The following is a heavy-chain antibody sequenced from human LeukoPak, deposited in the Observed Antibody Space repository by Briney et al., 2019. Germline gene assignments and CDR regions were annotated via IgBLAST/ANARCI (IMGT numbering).Heavy chain of an antibody. V-gene: IGHV1-24*01. CDR1: GYTLTELS. D-gene: IGHD5-18*01. J-gene: IGHJ6*03. CDR2: FDPEDGET. CDR3: ARCGYSYGSYYCYMDV. Sequence: GASVKVSCKVSGYTLTELSMHWVRQAPGKGLEWMGGFDPEDGETIYAQKFQGRVTMTEDTSTDTAYMELSSLRSEDTAVYYCARCGYSYGSYYCYMDVWGKGTTVTVSS.